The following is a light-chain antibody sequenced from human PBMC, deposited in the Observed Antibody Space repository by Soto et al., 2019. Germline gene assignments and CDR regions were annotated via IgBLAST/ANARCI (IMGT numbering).Light chain of an antibody. CDR3: AAWDDSLNGPNYV. CDR2: GNT. J-gene: IGLJ1*01. CDR1: SSNIGAGYD. V-gene: IGLV1-40*01. Sequence: QSVLTQPPSVSGAPGQRVPISCPGSSSNIGAGYDVHWYQQLPGRAPKLLIYGNTNRPSGAPDRFSGSKSATSASLAISGLQSEDEADYYCAAWDDSLNGPNYVFGTGTKVTVL.